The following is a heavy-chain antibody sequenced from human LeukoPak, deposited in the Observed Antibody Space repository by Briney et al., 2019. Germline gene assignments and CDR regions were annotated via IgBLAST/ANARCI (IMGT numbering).Heavy chain of an antibody. J-gene: IGHJ4*02. CDR2: IYHSGST. D-gene: IGHD6-13*01. CDR3: ARDRQYSSSWLYFDY. Sequence: PSETLSLTCAVSGGSISSSNWWSWVRQPPGKGLEWIGEIYHSGSTNYNPSLKSRVTISVDKSKNQFSLKLSSVTAADTAVYYCARDRQYSSSWLYFDYWGQGTLVTVSS. V-gene: IGHV4-4*02. CDR1: GGSISSSNW.